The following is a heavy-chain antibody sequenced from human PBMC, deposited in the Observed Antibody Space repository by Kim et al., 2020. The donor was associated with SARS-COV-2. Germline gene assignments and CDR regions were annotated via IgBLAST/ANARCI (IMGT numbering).Heavy chain of an antibody. Sequence: AESWKGRLTSSRDNARKTLFLQMNSLRPEDTAVYYCVRGGGGPPSESYWGQGTLVTVSS. CDR3: VRGGGGPPSESY. J-gene: IGHJ4*02. D-gene: IGHD3-10*01. V-gene: IGHV3-74*01.